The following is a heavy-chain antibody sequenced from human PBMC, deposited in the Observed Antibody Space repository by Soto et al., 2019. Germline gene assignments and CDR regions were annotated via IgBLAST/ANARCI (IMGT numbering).Heavy chain of an antibody. V-gene: IGHV4-34*01. Sequence: SETLSLTCAVYGGSSSGYYWSWIRQPPGKGLEWIGEINHSGSTNYNPSLKSRVTISVDTSKNQFSLKLSSVTAADTAVYYCARAGGFFDFNPWGQGTLVTVSS. CDR1: GGSSSGYY. CDR3: ARAGGFFDFNP. J-gene: IGHJ5*02. CDR2: INHSGST. D-gene: IGHD3-16*01.